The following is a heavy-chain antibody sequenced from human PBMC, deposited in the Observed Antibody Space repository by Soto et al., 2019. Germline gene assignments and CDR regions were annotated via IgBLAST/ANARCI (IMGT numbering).Heavy chain of an antibody. CDR3: ARAIVGRIAAATYYYYGMDV. Sequence: GGSLRLSCAASGFTFSSYGMHWVRQAPGKGLEWVAVIWYDGSNKYYADSVKGRFTISRDNSKNTLYLQMNSLRAEDTAVYYCARAIVGRIAAATYYYYGMDVRGQGTTVTVSS. D-gene: IGHD6-13*01. CDR2: IWYDGSNK. J-gene: IGHJ6*02. V-gene: IGHV3-33*01. CDR1: GFTFSSYG.